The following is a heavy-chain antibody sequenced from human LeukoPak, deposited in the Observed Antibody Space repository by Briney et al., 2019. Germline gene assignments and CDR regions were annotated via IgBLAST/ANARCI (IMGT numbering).Heavy chain of an antibody. CDR2: ISGSGGST. Sequence: GGSLRLSCAASGFTFSSYAMSWVRQAPGKGLEWVSAISGSGGSTYYADSVKGRFTISRDNSKNTLYLQMNSLRAEDTAVYYCATQRSVTSALLDYWGQGTLVTVSS. CDR1: GFTFSSYA. D-gene: IGHD3-3*02. V-gene: IGHV3-23*01. J-gene: IGHJ4*02. CDR3: ATQRSVTSALLDY.